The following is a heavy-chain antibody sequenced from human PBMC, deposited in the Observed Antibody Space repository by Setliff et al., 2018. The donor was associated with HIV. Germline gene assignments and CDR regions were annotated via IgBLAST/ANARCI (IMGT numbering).Heavy chain of an antibody. CDR1: GYTFTSYG. V-gene: IGHV1-18*01. CDR2: ISAYNGNT. CDR3: ARELRRVDP. J-gene: IGHJ5*02. D-gene: IGHD2-15*01. Sequence: ASVKVSCKASGYTFTSYGISWVRQAPGQGLEWMGWISAYNGNTNYAQKFQGRVTMTSDTSINTVYMELSSLRSEDTAVYYCARELRRVDPWGQGTLVTVSS.